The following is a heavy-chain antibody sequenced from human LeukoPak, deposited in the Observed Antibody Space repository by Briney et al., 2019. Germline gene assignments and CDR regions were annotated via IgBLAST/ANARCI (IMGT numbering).Heavy chain of an antibody. Sequence: GGPLRLSCAASGFTFSRNAMSWVRQAPGKGPEWVSGITGSGGSTDSADSVKGRFTISRDNSKNTLYLQMNSLRVEDTAVYYCAKKYGQIPSFDYWGQGTLVTVSS. CDR3: AKKYGQIPSFDY. CDR2: ITGSGGST. D-gene: IGHD2-2*01. J-gene: IGHJ4*02. V-gene: IGHV3-23*01. CDR1: GFTFSRNA.